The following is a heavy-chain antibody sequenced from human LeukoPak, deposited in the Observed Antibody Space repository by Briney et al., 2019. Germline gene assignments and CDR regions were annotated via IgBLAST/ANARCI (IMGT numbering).Heavy chain of an antibody. D-gene: IGHD3-10*01. J-gene: IGHJ4*02. CDR3: ARENTMVRGVTLYYFDY. CDR1: GFSLRSYG. V-gene: IGHV3-33*01. Sequence: PGGSLRLSCAASGFSLRSYGIHWVCQAPGKGLEWVAVIWYDGSKKYYADSVKGRFTISRDNSKNTLYLQMDSLRAEDTAVYYCARENTMVRGVTLYYFDYWGQGTLVTVSS. CDR2: IWYDGSKK.